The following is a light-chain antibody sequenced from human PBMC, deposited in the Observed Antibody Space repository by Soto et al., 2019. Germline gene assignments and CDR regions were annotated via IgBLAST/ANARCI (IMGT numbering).Light chain of an antibody. V-gene: IGLV2-14*03. CDR1: SSDIGAYIH. J-gene: IGLJ1*01. CDR3: TSYTTIGTYV. Sequence: QSALTQPASVSGSPGQSIAVSCSGTSSDIGAYIHVSWYQQHPGKAPKLMIYDVSNRPSGVSDRFSGSKSGNTASLTISGLQAEDEGDYYCTSYTTIGTYVFGAGTKVTVL. CDR2: DVS.